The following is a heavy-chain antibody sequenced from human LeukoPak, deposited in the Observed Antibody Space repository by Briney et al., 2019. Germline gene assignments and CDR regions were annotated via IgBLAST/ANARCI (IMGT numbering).Heavy chain of an antibody. CDR1: DYIFTSYG. Sequence: ASVKVSCKASDYIFTSYGISWVRQAPGQGLEWMGWIAPYDGNTKFAQKFQDRLTMTTDTDKDTAYMEMRSLRSDDTAVYYCARAGNRWLQSSYHFDYWGQGTLVTVSS. CDR2: IAPYDGNT. CDR3: ARAGNRWLQSSYHFDY. D-gene: IGHD5-24*01. J-gene: IGHJ4*02. V-gene: IGHV1-18*01.